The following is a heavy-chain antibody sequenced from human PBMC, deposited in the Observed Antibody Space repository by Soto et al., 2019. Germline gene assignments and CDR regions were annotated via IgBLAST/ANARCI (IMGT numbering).Heavy chain of an antibody. D-gene: IGHD1-26*01. CDR1: GYTFTTYT. Sequence: ASVKVSCKASGYTFTTYTIHWVRQAPGQSLEWMGWINAGNGDTKYSQKFQGRVNITRDTPASTAYMELSSLISEDTAIYYCTSDVGREILEYFHHWGQGTVVTVSS. J-gene: IGHJ1*01. V-gene: IGHV1-3*01. CDR3: TSDVGREILEYFHH. CDR2: INAGNGDT.